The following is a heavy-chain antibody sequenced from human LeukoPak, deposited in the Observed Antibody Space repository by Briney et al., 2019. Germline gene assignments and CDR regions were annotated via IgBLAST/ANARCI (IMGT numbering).Heavy chain of an antibody. CDR3: ARMTTDYYYGMDV. Sequence: SETLSLTCTVSGGSVSSGSYYWSWIRHPPGKGLEWIGYIYYSGSTYYNPSLKSRVTISVDTSKNQFSLKLSTVTAADTAVYYCARMTTDYYYGMDVWGQGTTVTVSS. CDR1: GGSVSSGSYY. CDR2: IYYSGST. J-gene: IGHJ6*02. D-gene: IGHD4-11*01. V-gene: IGHV4-30-4*01.